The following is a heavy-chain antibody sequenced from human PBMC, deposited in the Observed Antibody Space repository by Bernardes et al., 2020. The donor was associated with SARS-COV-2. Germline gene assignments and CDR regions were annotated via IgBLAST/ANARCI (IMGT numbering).Heavy chain of an antibody. J-gene: IGHJ6*02. V-gene: IGHV3-43*01. CDR1: GFTFDDYT. D-gene: IGHD6-19*01. CDR3: AKFSYSSGWYERDYYYGMDV. CDR2: ISWDGGST. Sequence: GSLRLSCAASGFTFDDYTMHWVRQAPGNGLEWVSLISWDGGSTYYADSVKGRFTISRDNSKNSLYLQMNSLRTEDTALYYCAKFSYSSGWYERDYYYGMDVWGQGTTVTVSS.